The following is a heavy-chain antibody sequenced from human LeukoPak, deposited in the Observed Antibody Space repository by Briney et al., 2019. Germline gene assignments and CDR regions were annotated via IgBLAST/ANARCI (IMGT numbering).Heavy chain of an antibody. CDR3: ASSYSSGWYYLDY. CDR1: GFTFSSYA. CDR2: IYSGGST. V-gene: IGHV3-66*01. J-gene: IGHJ4*02. D-gene: IGHD6-19*01. Sequence: GGSLRLSCAASGFTFSSYAMSWVRQAPGKGLEWVSVIYSGGSTYYADSVKGRITISRDNSKNTLYLQMNSLRAEDTAVYYCASSYSSGWYYLDYWGQGTLVTVSS.